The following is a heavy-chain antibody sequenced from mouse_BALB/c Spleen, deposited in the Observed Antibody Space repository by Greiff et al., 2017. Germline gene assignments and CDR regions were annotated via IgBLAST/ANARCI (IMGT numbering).Heavy chain of an antibody. CDR2: IYPGDGDT. CDR3: ASAHDVGGYAVDY. D-gene: IGHD2-12*01. CDR1: GYTFTSYW. V-gene: IGHV1-87*01. J-gene: IGHJ4*01. Sequence: VQLQQSGAELARPGASVKLSCKASGYTFTSYWMQWVKQRPGQGLEWIGAIYPGDGDTRYTQKFKGKATLTADKSSSTAYMQLSSLASEDSAVYYCASAHDVGGYAVDYWGQGTSVTVSS.